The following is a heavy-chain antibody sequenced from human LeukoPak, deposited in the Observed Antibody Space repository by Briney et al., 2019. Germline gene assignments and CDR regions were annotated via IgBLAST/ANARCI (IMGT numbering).Heavy chain of an antibody. D-gene: IGHD6-19*01. V-gene: IGHV4-39*01. J-gene: IGHJ4*02. CDR2: IYYSGST. CDR1: GGSISSSSYY. CDR3: ARSARGVRIAVASDY. Sequence: SETLSLTCTVSGGSISSSSYYWGWIRQPPGKGLEWIGSIYYSGSTYYNPSLKSRVTISVDTSKNQFSLKLSSVTAADTAVYYCARSARGVRIAVASDYWGQGTLVTVSS.